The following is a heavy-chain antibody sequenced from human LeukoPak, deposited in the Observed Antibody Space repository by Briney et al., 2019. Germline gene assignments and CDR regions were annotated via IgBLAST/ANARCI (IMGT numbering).Heavy chain of an antibody. CDR2: IYYGGST. V-gene: IGHV4-59*08. CDR3: SGHSSSGMNLYWYFDL. CDR1: GGSISSYY. J-gene: IGHJ2*01. Sequence: SETLSLTCTVSGGSISSYYWSWIRQPPGKGLEWIGDIYYGGSTNYNPSLKSRVTISVDTTKSQFSLKLSTVTDAAAAVYYCSGHSSSGMNLYWYFDLWGRGTLVTVSS. D-gene: IGHD6-6*01.